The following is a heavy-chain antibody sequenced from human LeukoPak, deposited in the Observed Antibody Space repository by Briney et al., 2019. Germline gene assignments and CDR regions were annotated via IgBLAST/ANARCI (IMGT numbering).Heavy chain of an antibody. CDR2: INTNTGNP. D-gene: IGHD2-8*01. CDR3: ARGGADGVYAAEDY. CDR1: GYTFTSYA. Sequence: ASVKVSCRASGYTFTSYAMNWVRQAPGQGLEWMGWINTNTGNPTYAQGFTGRFVFSLDTSVSTAYLQISSLKAEDTAVYYCARGGADGVYAAEDYWGQGTLVTVSS. J-gene: IGHJ4*02. V-gene: IGHV7-4-1*02.